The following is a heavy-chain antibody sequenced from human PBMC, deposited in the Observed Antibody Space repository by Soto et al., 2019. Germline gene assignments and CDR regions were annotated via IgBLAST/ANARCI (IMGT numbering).Heavy chain of an antibody. J-gene: IGHJ4*02. Sequence: SETLSLTCTVSGGSISSSSYYWGWIRQPPGKGLEWIGSIYYSGSTYYNPSLKSRVTISVDTSKNQFSLKLSSVTAADTAVYYCARGRFVGTVVAVAANHGINPGFDYWGQGTLVTAPQ. CDR1: GGSISSSSYY. CDR3: ARGRFVGTVVAVAANHGINPGFDY. CDR2: IYYSGST. V-gene: IGHV4-39*01. D-gene: IGHD2-15*01.